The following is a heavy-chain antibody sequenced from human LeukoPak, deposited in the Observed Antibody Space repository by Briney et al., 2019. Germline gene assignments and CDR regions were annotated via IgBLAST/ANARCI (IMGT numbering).Heavy chain of an antibody. Sequence: GGSLRLSCAASGFTFSSYWMHWVRQAPGKGLVWVSRINSDGSSTSYADSVKGRFTISRDNAENTLYLQMNSLRAEDTAVYYCARDTMVRGVIIRHYYYYGMDVWGQGTTVTVSS. CDR3: ARDTMVRGVIIRHYYYYGMDV. J-gene: IGHJ6*02. CDR1: GFTFSSYW. V-gene: IGHV3-74*01. D-gene: IGHD3-10*01. CDR2: INSDGSST.